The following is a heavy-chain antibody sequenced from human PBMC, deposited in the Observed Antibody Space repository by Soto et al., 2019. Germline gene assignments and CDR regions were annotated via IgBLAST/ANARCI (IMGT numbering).Heavy chain of an antibody. D-gene: IGHD3-10*01. CDR3: AKVNWWFWELLPFYGLDV. CDR2: ISGSGGRT. Sequence: EVQLLESGGGCVQPGGSLRLSCAASGFPSSNYAMSWVRQAPGKGLEWVSIISGSGGRTDYADSVKGRFTISRDKSKNTLFLQMNSLRAEDTALYYCAKVNWWFWELLPFYGLDVWGQGTTVTVSS. V-gene: IGHV3-23*01. J-gene: IGHJ6*02. CDR1: GFPSSNYA.